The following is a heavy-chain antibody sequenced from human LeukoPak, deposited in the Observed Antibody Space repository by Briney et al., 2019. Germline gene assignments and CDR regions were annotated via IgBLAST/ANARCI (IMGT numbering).Heavy chain of an antibody. J-gene: IGHJ6*02. Sequence: GGSLRLSCVASGFNFRAYAVSWVRQAPGKGLEWVSFISSSTRIIYYAESVKGRFTISRDNAKNSLYLQMNSLRGEDTAVYYCARGQTYSGRTLDVWGQGTTVTVSS. V-gene: IGHV3-48*04. CDR2: ISSSTRII. CDR1: GFNFRAYA. D-gene: IGHD1-26*01. CDR3: ARGQTYSGRTLDV.